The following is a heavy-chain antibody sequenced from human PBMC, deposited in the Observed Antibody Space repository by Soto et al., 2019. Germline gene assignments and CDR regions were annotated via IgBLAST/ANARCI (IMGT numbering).Heavy chain of an antibody. CDR1: GVTFSSYW. Sequence: EVQLVESGGELVQPGGSLRLSCAASGVTFSSYWMHWVRKAPGERMVWVSRIHSDGSSANDSDSVKGRFTISSANAQKTLSLEMNCLRAEPTAFHHCARGGRGSYSLDYWGQGTLVTVSS. D-gene: IGHD2-15*01. CDR3: ARGGRGSYSLDY. V-gene: IGHV3-74*01. CDR2: IHSDGSSA. J-gene: IGHJ4*02.